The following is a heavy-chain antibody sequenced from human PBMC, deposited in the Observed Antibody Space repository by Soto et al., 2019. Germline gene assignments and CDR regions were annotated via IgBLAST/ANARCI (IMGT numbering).Heavy chain of an antibody. J-gene: IGHJ4*02. V-gene: IGHV1-18*01. D-gene: IGHD3-9*01. CDR1: DYTFASYG. Sequence: GDSVKVSCKASDYTFASYGVSWVRQAPGQGLEWMGWISAYTGNTNYAQKFQGRVTLTTDTSTSTAYMELRSLTSDDTALYYCARDVDERLTGYYIPFHYWGPGTQLTVS. CDR2: ISAYTGNT. CDR3: ARDVDERLTGYYIPFHY.